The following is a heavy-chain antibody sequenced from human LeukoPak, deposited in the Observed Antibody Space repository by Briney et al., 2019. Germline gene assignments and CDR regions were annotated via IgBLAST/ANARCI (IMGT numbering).Heavy chain of an antibody. D-gene: IGHD1-20*01. CDR1: GFTFSNYG. CDR3: ARAQITGTTRGYYYYYMDV. Sequence: GGSLRLSCAASGFTFSNYGMTWVRQAPGKGLEWVSAISGSGGSTYYADSVKGRFTISRDNSKNTLYLQVNSLRAEDTAVYYCARAQITGTTRGYYYYYMDVWGKGTTVTVSS. J-gene: IGHJ6*03. V-gene: IGHV3-23*01. CDR2: ISGSGGST.